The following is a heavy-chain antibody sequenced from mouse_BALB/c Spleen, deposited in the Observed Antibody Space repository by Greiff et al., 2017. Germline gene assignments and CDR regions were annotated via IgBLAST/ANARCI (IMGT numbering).Heavy chain of an antibody. V-gene: IGHV1-87*01. CDR1: GYTFTSYW. D-gene: IGHD3-3*01. Sequence: VQLQESGAELARPGASVKLSCKASGYTFTSYWMQWVKQRPGQGLEWIGAIYPGDGDTRYTQKFKGKATLTADKSSSTAYMQLSSLASEDSAVYYCAREGLPSFDYWGQGTTLTVSS. J-gene: IGHJ2*01. CDR2: IYPGDGDT. CDR3: AREGLPSFDY.